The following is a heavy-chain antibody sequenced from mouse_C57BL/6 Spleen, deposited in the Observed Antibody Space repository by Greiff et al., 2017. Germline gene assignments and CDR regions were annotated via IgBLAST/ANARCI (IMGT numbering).Heavy chain of an antibody. CDR2: IYIGNGYT. Sequence: EVQLQESGAELVRPGSSVQMSCKTSGYTFTSYGINWVKQRPGQGLEWIGYIYIGNGYTEYNEKFKGKATLTSDTSSSTAYMQLSSLTSEDSAIYFCARSYYGSSHWYFDVWGTGTTVTVSS. V-gene: IGHV1-58*01. CDR3: ARSYYGSSHWYFDV. D-gene: IGHD1-1*01. CDR1: GYTFTSYG. J-gene: IGHJ1*03.